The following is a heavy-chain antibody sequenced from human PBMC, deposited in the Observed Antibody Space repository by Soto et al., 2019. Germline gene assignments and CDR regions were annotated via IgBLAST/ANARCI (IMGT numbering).Heavy chain of an antibody. CDR2: IVVGSGNT. Sequence: ASVKVSCKASGFTFTSSAMQWVRQARGQRLEWIGWIVVGSGNTNYAQKFQERVTITRDMSTSTAYMELSSLRSEDTAVYYCAAGHYDYIWGSYQGWGQGTLVTVSS. CDR1: GFTFTSSA. V-gene: IGHV1-58*02. D-gene: IGHD3-16*02. CDR3: AAGHYDYIWGSYQG. J-gene: IGHJ4*02.